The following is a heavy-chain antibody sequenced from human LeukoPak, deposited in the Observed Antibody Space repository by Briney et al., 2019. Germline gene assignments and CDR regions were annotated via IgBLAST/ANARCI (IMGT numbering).Heavy chain of an antibody. J-gene: IGHJ6*03. CDR1: GFTFSSYA. V-gene: IGHV3-23*01. CDR2: ISGSGGST. D-gene: IGHD3-3*01. Sequence: SGGSMRLSCAASGFTFSSYAMSWVRQAPGKGLEWVSAISGSGGSTYYADSVKGRFTISRDNSKNTLYLQMNSLRAEDTAVYYCAKEGSDFWSDFYYYYYMDVWGKGTTVTVSS. CDR3: AKEGSDFWSDFYYYYYMDV.